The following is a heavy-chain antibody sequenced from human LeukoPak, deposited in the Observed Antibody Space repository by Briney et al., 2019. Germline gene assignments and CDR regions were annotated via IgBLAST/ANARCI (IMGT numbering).Heavy chain of an antibody. CDR2: INHSGST. J-gene: IGHJ4*02. CDR1: GGSFSGYY. V-gene: IGHV4-34*01. D-gene: IGHD3-9*01. CDR3: ARSKDILTGYCFDY. Sequence: SETLSLTCAVYGGSFSGYYWSWIRQPPGKGLEWIGEINHSGSTNHNPSLKSRVTISVDTSKNQFSLKLSSVTAADTAVYYCARSKDILTGYCFDYWGQGTLVTVSS.